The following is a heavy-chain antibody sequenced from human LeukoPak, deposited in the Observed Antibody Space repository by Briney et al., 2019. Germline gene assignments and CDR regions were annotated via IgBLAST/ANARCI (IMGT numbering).Heavy chain of an antibody. V-gene: IGHV3-30*18. Sequence: PGGSLRLSCAASGFTFSSYGMHWVRQAPGKGLEWVAVISYDGSNKYNADSGKGRFTISRDNSKNTLYLQMNSLRAEDTAVYYCAKGALDVERDSSGADYWGLGTLVTVSS. CDR2: ISYDGSNK. D-gene: IGHD3-22*01. CDR3: AKGALDVERDSSGADY. CDR1: GFTFSSYG. J-gene: IGHJ4*02.